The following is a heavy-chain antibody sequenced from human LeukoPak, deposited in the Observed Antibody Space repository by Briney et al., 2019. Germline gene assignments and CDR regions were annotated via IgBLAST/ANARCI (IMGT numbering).Heavy chain of an antibody. CDR2: IYTSGST. Sequence: SETLSLTCTVSGGSISSYYWSWIRQPAGKGLEWIGRIYTSGSTNYNPSLKSRVTMSVDTSKNQFSLKLSSVTAADTAVYYCASGGYYDSSGLFDYWGQGTLVTVSS. CDR3: ASGGYYDSSGLFDY. J-gene: IGHJ4*02. V-gene: IGHV4-4*07. D-gene: IGHD3-22*01. CDR1: GGSISSYY.